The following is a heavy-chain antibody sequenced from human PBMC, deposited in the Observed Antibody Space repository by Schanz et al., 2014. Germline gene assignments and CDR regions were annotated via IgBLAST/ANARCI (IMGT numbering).Heavy chain of an antibody. J-gene: IGHJ4*02. CDR3: ARDPYGKNSGDFDY. CDR1: GYSFGGYY. Sequence: QVQLVQSGAEMKKPGASAKVSCKASGYSFGGYYMQWVRQAPGQGLEWVGWIDPNGGATNHAQMVQGRVTMTRDTSISTAYMELSGLTSDDTAVYFCARDPYGKNSGDFDYWGQGTLVTVSS. V-gene: IGHV1-2*02. D-gene: IGHD4-17*01. CDR2: IDPNGGAT.